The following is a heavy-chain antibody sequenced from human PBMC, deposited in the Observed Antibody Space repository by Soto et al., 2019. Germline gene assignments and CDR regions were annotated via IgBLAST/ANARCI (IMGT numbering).Heavy chain of an antibody. CDR3: ARSGGYCSGGSCYSIASSHDAFDI. D-gene: IGHD2-15*01. V-gene: IGHV3-21*01. Sequence: GGSLRLSCAASGFTFRSYSMNWVRQAPGKGQEKVSSISSSSSYIYYADTVKGRFTISRDNAKNSLYLQMNSLRAEDTAVYYCARSGGYCSGGSCYSIASSHDAFDIWGQGTMVTVSS. CDR1: GFTFRSYS. CDR2: ISSSSSYI. J-gene: IGHJ3*02.